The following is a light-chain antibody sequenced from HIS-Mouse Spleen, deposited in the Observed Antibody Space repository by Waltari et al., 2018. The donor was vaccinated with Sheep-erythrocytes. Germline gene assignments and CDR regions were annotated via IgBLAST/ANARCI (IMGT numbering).Light chain of an antibody. CDR1: PSISSY. Sequence: DIQMTQSPSSLSASVGDRVTITCRASPSISSYLNWYQQNPGKAPKFLIYAASSLQSGVPSRFSGSGAGTDFTLTISSLQPEDFATYYCQQSYSTPQFTFGPGTKVDIK. CDR2: AAS. J-gene: IGKJ3*01. V-gene: IGKV1-39*01. CDR3: QQSYSTPQFT.